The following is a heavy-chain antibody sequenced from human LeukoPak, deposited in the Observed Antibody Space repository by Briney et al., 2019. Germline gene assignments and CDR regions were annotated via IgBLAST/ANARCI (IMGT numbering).Heavy chain of an antibody. V-gene: IGHV4-4*02. J-gene: IGHJ6*04. D-gene: IGHD4-11*01. CDR2: IYHSGST. CDR1: GGSISSSNW. Sequence: PSGTLSLTCAVSGGSISSSNWWSWVRQPPGKGLEWIGEIYHSGSTNYNPSLKSRVTISVDKSKNQFSLKLSSVTAADTAVYYCARVDLHLYYYYYYGMDVWAKGPRSPSPQ. CDR3: ARVDLHLYYYYYYGMDV.